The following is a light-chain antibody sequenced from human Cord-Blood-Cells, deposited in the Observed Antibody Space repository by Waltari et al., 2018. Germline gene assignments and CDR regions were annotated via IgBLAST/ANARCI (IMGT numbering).Light chain of an antibody. V-gene: IGKV1-NL1*01. CDR2: AAS. CDR3: QQYYSTPYT. CDR1: QGISNS. Sequence: DIQMTPTPSSLSASVGDRVTITCRASQGISNSLAWYQQKPGKAPKLLLYAASRLESGVPSRFSGSGSGTDYTLTISSLQPEDFATYYCQQYYSTPYTFGQGTKLEIK. J-gene: IGKJ2*01.